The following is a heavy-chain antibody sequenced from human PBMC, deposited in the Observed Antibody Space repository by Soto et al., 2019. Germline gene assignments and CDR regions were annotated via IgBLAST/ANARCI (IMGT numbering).Heavy chain of an antibody. CDR3: ASSRFWSHPYGMDV. D-gene: IGHD3-3*01. CDR2: INSDGSST. V-gene: IGHV3-74*01. J-gene: IGHJ6*02. CDR1: GFTFSSYW. Sequence: EVQLVESGGGLVQPGGSLRLSCAASGFTFSSYWMHWVRQAPGKGLVWVSRINSDGSSTSYADSVKGRFTISRDNAKNTLYLQMNSLRAEDTAVYYCASSRFWSHPYGMDVWGQGTTVTVSS.